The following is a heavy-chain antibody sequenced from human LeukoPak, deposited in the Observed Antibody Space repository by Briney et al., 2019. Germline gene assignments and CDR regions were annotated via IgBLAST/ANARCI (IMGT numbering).Heavy chain of an antibody. CDR2: IDSDGSST. CDR1: GFTFSYYW. V-gene: IGHV3-74*01. Sequence: GGSLRLSCAASGFTFSYYWMHWVRQGPGKGLVWVSRIDSDGSSTNYADSVKGRFTISRDNAKNSLYLQMNSLRAEDTAVYYCARGSGSYYVSWFDPWGQGTLVTVSS. CDR3: ARGSGSYYVSWFDP. J-gene: IGHJ5*02. D-gene: IGHD1-26*01.